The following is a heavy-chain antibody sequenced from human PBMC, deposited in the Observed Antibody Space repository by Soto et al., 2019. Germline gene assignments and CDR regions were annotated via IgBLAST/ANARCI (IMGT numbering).Heavy chain of an antibody. CDR3: ARSVHCSSTSCPLY. CDR1: GFTFSSYA. Sequence: GSLRLSCAASGFTFSSYAMHWVRQAPGKGLEWVAVISYDGSNKYYADSVKGRFTISRDNSKNTLYLQMNSLRAEDTAVYYCARSVHCSSTSCPLYWGQGTLVTVSS. V-gene: IGHV3-30-3*01. CDR2: ISYDGSNK. D-gene: IGHD2-2*01. J-gene: IGHJ4*02.